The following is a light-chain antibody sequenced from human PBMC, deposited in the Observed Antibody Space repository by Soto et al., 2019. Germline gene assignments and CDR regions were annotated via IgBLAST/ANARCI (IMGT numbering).Light chain of an antibody. J-gene: IGKJ1*01. Sequence: DIVLTQSPGTLSLSPGERATLSCRASQSVTGNSLAWYQQKPGQSPRRLIYGASIRITGVPDRFSGSGSGTDFTLTISRLEPEDFAVYYCQHYASSPRTFGQGTKVEIK. CDR1: QSVTGNS. V-gene: IGKV3-20*01. CDR2: GAS. CDR3: QHYASSPRT.